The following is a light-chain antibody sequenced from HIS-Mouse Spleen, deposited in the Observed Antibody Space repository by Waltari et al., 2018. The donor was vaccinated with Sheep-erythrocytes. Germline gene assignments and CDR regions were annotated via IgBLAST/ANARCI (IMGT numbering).Light chain of an antibody. V-gene: IGLV2-11*01. Sequence: QSALTQPRSVSGSPGQSVTISCTGTSSDVGGYNYVSWYQQHPGKAPKLMIYDVSKRPSGVPDRFSGSKSGNTASLTISGLQAEDEADYYGCSYAGSYNHVFGTGTKVTVL. CDR1: SSDVGGYNY. CDR3: CSYAGSYNHV. CDR2: DVS. J-gene: IGLJ1*01.